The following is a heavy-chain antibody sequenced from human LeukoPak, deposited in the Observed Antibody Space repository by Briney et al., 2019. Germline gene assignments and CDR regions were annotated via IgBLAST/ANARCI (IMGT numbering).Heavy chain of an antibody. CDR3: ARDTDTTSHYGRFDP. CDR1: GFTFTGYG. V-gene: IGHV3-33*01. J-gene: IGHJ5*02. D-gene: IGHD4-17*01. Sequence: PGGSLRLSCAASGFTFTGYGFHWVRQAPGKGLEWVAVVWYDGTRKYYADSAKGRFIVSRDNSENTVYLQISGLRAEDTAVYYCARDTDTTSHYGRFDPWGQGTLVTVSS. CDR2: VWYDGTRK.